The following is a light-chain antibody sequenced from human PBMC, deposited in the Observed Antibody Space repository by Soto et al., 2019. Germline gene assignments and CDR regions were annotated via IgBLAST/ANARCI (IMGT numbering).Light chain of an antibody. CDR2: AAS. CDR3: QQLNSYPIT. J-gene: IGKJ5*01. Sequence: IQLTPSPSSLSASVGDSVTITCRASQGISSFLAWYQQKPGKAPKLLIYAASTLQSGVPSRFSGSGSGTDFTLTISSLQPEDFATYFCQQLNSYPITFGQGTRLEIK. CDR1: QGISSF. V-gene: IGKV1-9*01.